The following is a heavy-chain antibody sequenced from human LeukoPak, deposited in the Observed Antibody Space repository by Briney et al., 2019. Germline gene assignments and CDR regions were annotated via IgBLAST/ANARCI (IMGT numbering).Heavy chain of an antibody. CDR1: GGSISSYY. J-gene: IGHJ5*02. CDR3: ARASLDCSGGSCYWFDP. CDR2: IYYSGST. D-gene: IGHD2-15*01. V-gene: IGHV4-59*12. Sequence: SETLSLTCTVSGGSISSYYWSWIRQPPGKGLEWIGYIYYSGSTNYNPSLKSRVTISVDTSKNQFSLKLSSVTAADTAVYYCARASLDCSGGSCYWFDPWGQGTLVTVSS.